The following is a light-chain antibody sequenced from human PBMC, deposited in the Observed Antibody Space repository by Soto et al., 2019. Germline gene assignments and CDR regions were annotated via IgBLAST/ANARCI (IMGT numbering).Light chain of an antibody. Sequence: EIVWTQSPATLSLSPGERATLSCRASPSVTNYLAWYQQKPGQAPRLLIYGAFNRATGIPARFSGSGSGTDFTLTISSLEPEDFAVYYCQQRNIWPPVTFGQGTRLENK. CDR3: QQRNIWPPVT. CDR1: PSVTNY. J-gene: IGKJ5*01. CDR2: GAF. V-gene: IGKV3-11*01.